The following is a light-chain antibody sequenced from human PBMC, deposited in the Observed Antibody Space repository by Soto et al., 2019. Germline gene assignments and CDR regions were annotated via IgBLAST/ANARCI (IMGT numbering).Light chain of an antibody. V-gene: IGKV1-33*01. J-gene: IGKJ2*01. CDR2: DAS. CDR3: QHYEDVPT. CDR1: QDISTF. Sequence: DIQMTQSPSSLSASVGDRVTLTCQASQDISTFLNWYHQEPGKAPKLLISDASAVETGVPSRFRGSGAVTEFTFTISSLQPRDVGTYYCQHYEDVPTFGYGTKVGIK.